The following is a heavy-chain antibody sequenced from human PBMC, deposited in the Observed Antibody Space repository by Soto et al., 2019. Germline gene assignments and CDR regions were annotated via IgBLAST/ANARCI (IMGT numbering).Heavy chain of an antibody. J-gene: IGHJ6*02. CDR2: IYSGGST. CDR3: ARDFTYGSGSYLYYYGMDV. D-gene: IGHD3-10*01. Sequence: GGSLRLSCAASGFTVSSNYMSWVRQAPGKGLEWVSVIYSGGSTYYADSVKGRSTISRDNSKSTLYLQMNSLRAEDTAVYYCARDFTYGSGSYLYYYGMDVWGQGTTVTVSS. V-gene: IGHV3-66*01. CDR1: GFTVSSNY.